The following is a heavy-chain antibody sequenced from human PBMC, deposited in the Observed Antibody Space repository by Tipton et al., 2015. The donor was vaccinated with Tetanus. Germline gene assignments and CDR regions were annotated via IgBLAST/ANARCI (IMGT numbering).Heavy chain of an antibody. V-gene: IGHV1-2*02. CDR2: IDPNSGDT. Sequence: QVQLVQSGAELKKPRASVKVSCTASGYTFTGYYMYWVRQAPGQGLEWVGWIDPNSGDTIYAQNFQGRVPMTRDTSISTVYMELSRLRSDDTAVYYCARDRGDYIYYGMDVWGPGTTVTVS. J-gene: IGHJ6*02. CDR3: ARDRGDYIYYGMDV. CDR1: GYTFTGYY. D-gene: IGHD3-22*01.